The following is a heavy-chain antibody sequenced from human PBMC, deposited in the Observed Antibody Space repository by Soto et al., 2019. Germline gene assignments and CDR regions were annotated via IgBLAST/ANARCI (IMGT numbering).Heavy chain of an antibody. J-gene: IGHJ6*02. D-gene: IGHD6-6*01. Sequence: QTGGSLRLSCAASGFTFSSYAMSWVRQAPGKGLEWVSAISGSGGSTYYADSVKGRFTISRDNSKNTLYLQMNSLRAEDTAVYYCAKVLQQLVRTPLYGMDVWGQGTTVTVSS. CDR1: GFTFSSYA. CDR3: AKVLQQLVRTPLYGMDV. CDR2: ISGSGGST. V-gene: IGHV3-23*01.